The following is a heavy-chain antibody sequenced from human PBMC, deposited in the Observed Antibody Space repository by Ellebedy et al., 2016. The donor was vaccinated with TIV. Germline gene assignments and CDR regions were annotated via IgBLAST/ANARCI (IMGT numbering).Heavy chain of an antibody. Sequence: SETLSLTXTVSGVSISNNSYYWTWIRQPPGKTLEWIEIIFYDGDAYYNPSLRSRVTMSVDTSKNQFSLKLRSVTAADTAVYYCARDRGYSSDWYELAGLILDYWGQGALVTVSS. J-gene: IGHJ4*02. D-gene: IGHD6-19*01. V-gene: IGHV4-39*07. CDR3: ARDRGYSSDWYELAGLILDY. CDR1: GVSISNNSYY. CDR2: IFYDGDA.